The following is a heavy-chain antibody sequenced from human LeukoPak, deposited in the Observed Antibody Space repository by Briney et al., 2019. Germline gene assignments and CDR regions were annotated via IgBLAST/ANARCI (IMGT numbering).Heavy chain of an antibody. CDR1: GGTFSSYA. Sequence: SVKVSCKASGGTFSSYAISWVRQAPGQGLEWMGRIISIFGTANYAQKFQGRVTITTDESTSTAYMELSSLRSEDTAVYYCASALGYYDSSGYYSYYFDYWGQGTLVTVSS. D-gene: IGHD3-22*01. CDR3: ASALGYYDSSGYYSYYFDY. CDR2: IISIFGTA. V-gene: IGHV1-69*05. J-gene: IGHJ4*02.